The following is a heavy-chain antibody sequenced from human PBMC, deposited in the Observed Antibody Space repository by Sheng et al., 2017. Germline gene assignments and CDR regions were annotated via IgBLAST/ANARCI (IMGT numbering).Heavy chain of an antibody. V-gene: IGHV1-3*04. D-gene: IGHD2-8*01. J-gene: IGHJ4*02. CDR2: STLTMET. Sequence: QVHLVQSGAEVKKPGASVKVSCKASGYTFPIMLCIGCARPPDKGLSGWDGSTLTMETQSIHIISRAESPLPGTHPRTPAYMELSSLKSEDTAVYFCARDLGYCTKGVCSNFDYWGQGTLVTVSS. CDR3: ARDLGYCTKGVCSNFDY. CDR1: GYTFPIML.